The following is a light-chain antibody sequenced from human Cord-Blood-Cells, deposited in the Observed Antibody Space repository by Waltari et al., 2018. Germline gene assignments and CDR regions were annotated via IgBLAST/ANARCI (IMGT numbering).Light chain of an antibody. Sequence: SYVLTRPPSVSVAPGKTARITCGGNNLGSKSVHWYQQKPGQAPVLVIYYDSDRPSGIPERFSGSNSGNAATLTISRVEAGDEADYYCQVWDSSSDHYVFGTGTKVTVL. CDR1: NLGSKS. CDR3: QVWDSSSDHYV. J-gene: IGLJ1*01. CDR2: YDS. V-gene: IGLV3-21*04.